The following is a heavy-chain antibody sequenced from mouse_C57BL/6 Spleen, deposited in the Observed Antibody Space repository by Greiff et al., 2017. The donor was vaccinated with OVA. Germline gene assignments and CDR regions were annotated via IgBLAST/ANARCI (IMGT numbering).Heavy chain of an antibody. CDR3: AGYYGSSYGFDY. CDR1: GYAFSSSW. J-gene: IGHJ2*01. CDR2: IYPGDGDT. D-gene: IGHD1-1*01. V-gene: IGHV1-82*01. Sequence: QVQLQQSGPELVKPGASVKISCKASGYAFSSSWMNWVKQRPGKGLEWIGRIYPGDGDTNYNGKFKGKATLTADKSSSTAYMQLSSLTSEDSAVYVCAGYYGSSYGFDYWGQGTTLTVSS.